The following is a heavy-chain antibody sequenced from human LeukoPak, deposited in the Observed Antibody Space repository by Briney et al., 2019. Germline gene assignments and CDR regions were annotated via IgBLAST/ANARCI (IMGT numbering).Heavy chain of an antibody. CDR2: IYYSGNT. J-gene: IGHJ5*02. Sequence: SETLSLTCTVSGGSISSSYWSWLRQPPGKGLEWIGYIYYSGNTIYNPSLESRVTISVDTSKNQFSLKLSSVTAADTAVYYCARDYYGPGNWFDPWGQGTLVTVSS. D-gene: IGHD3-10*01. V-gene: IGHV4-59*01. CDR1: GGSISSSY. CDR3: ARDYYGPGNWFDP.